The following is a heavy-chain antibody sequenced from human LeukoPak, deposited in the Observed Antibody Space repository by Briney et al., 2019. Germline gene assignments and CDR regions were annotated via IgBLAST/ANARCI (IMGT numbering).Heavy chain of an antibody. CDR3: ARAEVPAAIKSGAFDI. CDR2: IWDDGSNK. Sequence: GGSLRLSCAASGFTFNSYGMHWVRQAPGKGLEWVAVIWDDGSNKYYADSVKGRFTISRDNSKNTLYLQMNSLRAEDTAVYYCARAEVPAAIKSGAFDIWGQGTMVTVSS. J-gene: IGHJ3*02. D-gene: IGHD2-2*01. V-gene: IGHV3-33*01. CDR1: GFTFNSYG.